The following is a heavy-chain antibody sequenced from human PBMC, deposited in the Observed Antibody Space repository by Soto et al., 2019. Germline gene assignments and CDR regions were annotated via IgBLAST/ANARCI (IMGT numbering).Heavy chain of an antibody. D-gene: IGHD6-19*01. J-gene: IGHJ4*02. CDR2: IRSSGHT. V-gene: IGHV3-11*06. CDR1: VFTFSDYY. CDR3: ARVDPGMDQWLAIDY. Sequence: PWWSLRLSCSASVFTFSDYYMNWIRQAPGKGLEWVSYIRSSGHTNYADSVKGRFAISRDNAKNSLYLQMNSLRVEDTAVYYCARVDPGMDQWLAIDYWGQGTLVTVSS.